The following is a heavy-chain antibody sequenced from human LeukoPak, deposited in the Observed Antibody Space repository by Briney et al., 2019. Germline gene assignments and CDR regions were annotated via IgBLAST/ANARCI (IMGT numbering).Heavy chain of an antibody. Sequence: GGSLRLSCTASGFTFNNYAMSWVRQAPGKGLEWVSTISGSAVTTHYADSVKGRFTISRDNSKNTLYLQMNSLRAEDTAIYYCVKEGGGAVAGTEWDYWGQGTLVTVSS. V-gene: IGHV3-23*01. D-gene: IGHD6-19*01. J-gene: IGHJ4*02. CDR1: GFTFNNYA. CDR2: ISGSAVTT. CDR3: VKEGGGAVAGTEWDY.